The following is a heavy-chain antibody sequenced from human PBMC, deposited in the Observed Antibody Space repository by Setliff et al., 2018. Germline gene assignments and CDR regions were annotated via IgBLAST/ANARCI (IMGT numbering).Heavy chain of an antibody. V-gene: IGHV3-30-3*01. J-gene: IGHJ4*02. CDR2: ISYDGSNK. D-gene: IGHD3-10*01. CDR3: ARDSGDYSTMVQGVIISYLFDY. CDR1: GFTFSSYA. Sequence: GGSLRLSCAASGFTFSSYAMHWVRQAPGKGLEWVAVISYDGSNKYYADSVKGRFTISRDNSKNTLYLQMNSLRAEDTAVYYCARDSGDYSTMVQGVIISYLFDYWGQGTLVTVSS.